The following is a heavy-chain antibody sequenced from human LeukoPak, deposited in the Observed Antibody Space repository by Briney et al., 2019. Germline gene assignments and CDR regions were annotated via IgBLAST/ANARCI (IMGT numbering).Heavy chain of an antibody. Sequence: SETLSLTCTVSGGSISSYYWSWIRQPPGKGLEWIGYIYYSGSTNYNPSLKSRVTISVDTSKNQFSLKLSSVTAADTAVYYCARSTTYDFWSGRLNWFDPWGQGTLVTVSS. V-gene: IGHV4-59*01. CDR3: ARSTTYDFWSGRLNWFDP. J-gene: IGHJ5*02. CDR2: IYYSGST. D-gene: IGHD3-3*01. CDR1: GGSISSYY.